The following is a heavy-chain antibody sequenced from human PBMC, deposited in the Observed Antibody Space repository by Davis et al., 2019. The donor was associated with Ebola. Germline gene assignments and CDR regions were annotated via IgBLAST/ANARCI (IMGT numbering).Heavy chain of an antibody. CDR2: MSSSGISI. D-gene: IGHD6-6*01. Sequence: GESLKISCAASGFMFSDFYMAWIRQAPGQGLECVSYMSSSGISIEYAESVKGRFTISRDNAKKSLYLQMKSLRVEDTAVYYCARKQRGSSSPFDIWGQGTMVTVSS. V-gene: IGHV3-11*01. J-gene: IGHJ3*02. CDR1: GFMFSDFY. CDR3: ARKQRGSSSPFDI.